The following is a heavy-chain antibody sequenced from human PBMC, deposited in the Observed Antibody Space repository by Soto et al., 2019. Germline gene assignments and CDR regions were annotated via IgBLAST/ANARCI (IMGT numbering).Heavy chain of an antibody. V-gene: IGHV4-31*03. CDR1: GGSISSGGYY. J-gene: IGHJ6*02. D-gene: IGHD3-10*01. CDR3: ARVFGFGGMDV. Sequence: QVQLQESGPGLVKPSQTLSLTCTVSGGSISSGGYYWSWIRQHPGKGLEWIGYIYYSRSTYYNPSLKRRVTLSIXTSKNQFALKLSSVTAADTAVYYCARVFGFGGMDVWGQGTTVTVSS. CDR2: IYYSRST.